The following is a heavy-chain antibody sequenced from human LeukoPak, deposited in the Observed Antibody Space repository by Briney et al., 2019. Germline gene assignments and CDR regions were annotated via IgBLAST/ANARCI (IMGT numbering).Heavy chain of an antibody. Sequence: GGSLRLSCAASGFTFSSYSMNWVRQAPGKGLEWVSSISSSSSYIYYADSVKGRFTISRDNAKDSLYLQMNSLRAEDTAVYYCARALGELWEINWFDPWGQGTLVTVSS. J-gene: IGHJ5*02. CDR1: GFTFSSYS. V-gene: IGHV3-21*01. CDR3: ARALGELWEINWFDP. D-gene: IGHD3-10*01. CDR2: ISSSSSYI.